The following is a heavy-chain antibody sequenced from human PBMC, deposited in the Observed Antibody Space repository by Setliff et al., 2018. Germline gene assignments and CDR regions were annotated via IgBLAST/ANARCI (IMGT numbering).Heavy chain of an antibody. V-gene: IGHV3-15*07. D-gene: IGHD3-22*01. Sequence: GGSLRLSCAASGFTFSNAWMNWVRQAPGKGLEWVGRIKSKTDGGTTDYAAPVKGRFTISRDDSNNTLYLQMNSLKTEDTAVYYCARLALTGYDSSGYYYALDYYYYMDVWGKGTTVTVSS. CDR3: ARLALTGYDSSGYYYALDYYYYMDV. CDR2: IKSKTDGGTT. CDR1: GFTFSNAW. J-gene: IGHJ6*03.